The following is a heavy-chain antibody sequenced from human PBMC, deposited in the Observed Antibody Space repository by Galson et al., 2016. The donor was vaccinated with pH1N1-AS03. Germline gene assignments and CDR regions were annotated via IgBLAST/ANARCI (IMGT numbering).Heavy chain of an antibody. J-gene: IGHJ4*02. V-gene: IGHV3-30-3*02. CDR1: GFAFSDYT. CDR2: TSYNGRNK. CDR3: SRSPSSAWHTFDY. D-gene: IGHD6-19*01. Sequence: SLRLSCAASGFAFSDYTMHWVRQAPGKGLEWVAVTSYNGRNKYYTDSVQGRFSISRDNSKNTLHLQMISLRDEDTAVYFCSRSPSSAWHTFDYWGQGALVVVST.